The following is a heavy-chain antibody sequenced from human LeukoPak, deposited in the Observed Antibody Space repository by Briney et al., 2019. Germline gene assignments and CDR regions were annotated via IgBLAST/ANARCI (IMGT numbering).Heavy chain of an antibody. CDR1: GGSISSSSYY. D-gene: IGHD5-12*01. CDR3: ARRWDRGYSGYDTLDY. V-gene: IGHV4-39*01. CDR2: IYYSGST. J-gene: IGHJ4*02. Sequence: SETLSLTCTVSGGSISSSSYYWGWIRQPPGKGLEWIGSIYYSGSTYYNPSLKSRVTISVDTSKNQFSLKLSSVTAADTAVYYCARRWDRGYSGYDTLDYWGQGTLVTVSS.